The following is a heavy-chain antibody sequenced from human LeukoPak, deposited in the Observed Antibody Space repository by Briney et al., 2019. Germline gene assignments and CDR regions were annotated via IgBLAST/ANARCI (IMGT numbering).Heavy chain of an antibody. Sequence: GGSLRLSCAASGFTFSSYAMSWVRRAPGKGLEWVSAISGSGGSTYYADSVKGRFTISRDNSKNTLYLQMNSLRAEDTAVYYCATRPNSYQLLSRYYFDYWGQGTLVTVSS. V-gene: IGHV3-23*01. CDR2: ISGSGGST. CDR1: GFTFSSYA. D-gene: IGHD2-2*01. CDR3: ATRPNSYQLLSRYYFDY. J-gene: IGHJ4*02.